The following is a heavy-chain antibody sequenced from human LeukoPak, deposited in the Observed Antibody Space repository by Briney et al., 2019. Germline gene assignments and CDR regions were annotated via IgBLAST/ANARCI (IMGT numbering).Heavy chain of an antibody. D-gene: IGHD3-10*01. Sequence: GGSLRLSCAASGFTFSSYAMHWVRQAPGKGPEWVAVISYDGSNKYYADSVKGRFTISRDNSKNTLYLQMSSLRAEDTAVYYCARDRGGHRGYYFDYWGQGTLVTVSS. CDR1: GFTFSSYA. CDR3: ARDRGGHRGYYFDY. J-gene: IGHJ4*02. V-gene: IGHV3-30-3*01. CDR2: ISYDGSNK.